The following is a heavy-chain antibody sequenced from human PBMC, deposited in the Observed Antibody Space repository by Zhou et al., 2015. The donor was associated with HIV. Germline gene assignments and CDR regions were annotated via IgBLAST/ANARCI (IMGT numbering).Heavy chain of an antibody. CDR2: INPSGGST. V-gene: IGHV1-46*01. J-gene: IGHJ3*02. CDR3: AREGVAVAALDAFDI. CDR1: GYTFTSYY. Sequence: QVQLVQSGAEVKKPGASVKVSCKASGYTFTSYYMHWVRQAPGQGLEWMGIINPSGGSTSYAQKFQGRVTMTRDTSTSTVYMELSSLRSEDTAVYYCAREGVAVAALDAFDIWGQGTMVTVSS. D-gene: IGHD6-19*01.